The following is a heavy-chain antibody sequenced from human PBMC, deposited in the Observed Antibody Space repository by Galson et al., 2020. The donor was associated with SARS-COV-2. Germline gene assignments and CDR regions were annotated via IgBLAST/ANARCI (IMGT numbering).Heavy chain of an antibody. CDR2: IYYSGST. D-gene: IGHD2-15*01. Sequence: SETLSLTCTVSGGSISSSSYYWGWIRQPPGKGLEWIGRIYYSGSTYYNPSLKSRVTISVDTSKNQFSLKLSSVTAADTAVYYCARDLHPLGATRGLRWDQGTLVTVSS. CDR3: ARDLHPLGATRGLR. CDR1: GGSISSSSYY. V-gene: IGHV4-39*07. J-gene: IGHJ4*02.